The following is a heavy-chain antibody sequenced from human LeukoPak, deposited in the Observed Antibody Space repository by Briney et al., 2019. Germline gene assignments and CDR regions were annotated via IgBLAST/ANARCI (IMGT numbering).Heavy chain of an antibody. V-gene: IGHV1-69*05. D-gene: IGHD5-18*01. J-gene: IGHJ2*01. CDR3: AREDGYSYGGFDL. CDR1: GGTFSSYA. CDR2: IIPIFGTA. Sequence: SVKVSCKASGGTFSSYAICWVRQAPGQGLEWMGGIIPIFGTANYAQKFQGRVTIATDESTSTAYMELSSLRSEDTAVYYCAREDGYSYGGFDLWGRGTLVTVSS.